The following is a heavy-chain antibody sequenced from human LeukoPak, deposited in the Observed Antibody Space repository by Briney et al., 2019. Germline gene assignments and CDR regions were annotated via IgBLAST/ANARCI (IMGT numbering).Heavy chain of an antibody. CDR3: ARVDYDSSGYYAWYFDL. CDR2: IYYSGST. CDR1: GGSTSSYY. D-gene: IGHD3-22*01. J-gene: IGHJ2*01. Sequence: SETLSLTCTVSGGSTSSYYWSWIRQPPGKGLEWIGYIYYSGSTNYNPSLKSRVTISVDTSKNQFSLKLSSVTAADTAVYYCARVDYDSSGYYAWYFDLWGRGTLVTVSS. V-gene: IGHV4-59*01.